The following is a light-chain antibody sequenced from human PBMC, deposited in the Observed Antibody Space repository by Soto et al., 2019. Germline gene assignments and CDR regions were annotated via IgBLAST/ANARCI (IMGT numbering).Light chain of an antibody. CDR2: TNN. Sequence: QSVLTQPPSASGTPGQRVTISCSGGSSNIGSNSVNWYQHLPGTAPKLLIYTNNHRPSGVPDPFSGSKSGTSASLAISGLQSEDEADYYCAAWDDSLNVVFGGGTKLTVL. J-gene: IGLJ2*01. CDR1: SSNIGSNS. V-gene: IGLV1-44*01. CDR3: AAWDDSLNVV.